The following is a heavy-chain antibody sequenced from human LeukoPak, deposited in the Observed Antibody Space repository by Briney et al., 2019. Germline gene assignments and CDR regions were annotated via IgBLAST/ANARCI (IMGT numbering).Heavy chain of an antibody. J-gene: IGHJ4*02. CDR2: INSDGSST. V-gene: IGHV3-74*01. Sequence: GGSLRLSCAASGFTFSSYWMHWVRHAPGKGLVWVSRINSDGSSTSYADSVRGRFSISRDNAKNTLYLQMNSLRAEDTTVYYCARGLSGYASSLGYWGQGTLVTVSA. D-gene: IGHD6-6*01. CDR3: ARGLSGYASSLGY. CDR1: GFTFSSYW.